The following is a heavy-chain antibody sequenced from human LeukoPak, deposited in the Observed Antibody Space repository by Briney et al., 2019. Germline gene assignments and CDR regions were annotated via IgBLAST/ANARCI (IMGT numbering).Heavy chain of an antibody. CDR1: GYTFTAYY. CDR3: ARTYDILTGLDY. Sequence: ASVKVSCKASGYTFTAYYRHWLRQAPGQGLEWMGWINPSSGDTNYAQKFQGRVTMTRDTSISTAYMELYSLRSDDTAIYYCARTYDILTGLDYGGQGTLVTVSS. D-gene: IGHD3-9*01. J-gene: IGHJ4*02. CDR2: INPSSGDT. V-gene: IGHV1-2*02.